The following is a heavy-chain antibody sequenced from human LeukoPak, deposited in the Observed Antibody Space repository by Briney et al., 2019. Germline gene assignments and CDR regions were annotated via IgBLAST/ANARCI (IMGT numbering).Heavy chain of an antibody. D-gene: IGHD5-18*01. Sequence: PSETLSLTCTFSDDSIISIYWSWIRQSAGKGLDRIGRIHSSGGTHYNPALKSRVTMSVDTSKNQISLNVTSVTAADTALYYCARSRRGYTSDCWEDWGQGTLVAVSS. J-gene: IGHJ4*02. CDR2: IHSSGGT. V-gene: IGHV4-4*07. CDR3: ARSRRGYTSDCWED. CDR1: DDSIISIY.